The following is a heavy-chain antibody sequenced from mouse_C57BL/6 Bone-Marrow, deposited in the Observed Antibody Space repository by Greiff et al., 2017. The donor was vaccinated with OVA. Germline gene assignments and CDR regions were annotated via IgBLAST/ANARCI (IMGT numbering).Heavy chain of an antibody. V-gene: IGHV1-15*01. J-gene: IGHJ4*01. CDR3: TRGYGNYYGMDY. CDR1: GYTFTDYE. CDR2: IDPETGGT. Sequence: VKLQESGAELARPGASVTLSCKASGYTFTDYEMHWVKQTPVHGLEWIGAIDPETGGTAYNQKFKGKAILTADKSSSTAYMELRSLTSEDSAVYYGTRGYGNYYGMDYWGRGTSATVSA. D-gene: IGHD2-1*01.